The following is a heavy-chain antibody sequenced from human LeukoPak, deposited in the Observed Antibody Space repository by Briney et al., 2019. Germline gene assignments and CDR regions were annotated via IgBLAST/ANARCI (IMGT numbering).Heavy chain of an antibody. Sequence: GGSLRLSCAASGFTFSTYWMSWVRQAPGKGLEWVANIKEDGSETYYVDSLRGRFTISRDNAKNSLYLQMNSLRAEDTALYYCAREERGYYYGLDYWGQGTLVTVSS. CDR1: GFTFSTYW. V-gene: IGHV3-7*03. CDR3: AREERGYYYGLDY. D-gene: IGHD3-22*01. J-gene: IGHJ4*02. CDR2: IKEDGSET.